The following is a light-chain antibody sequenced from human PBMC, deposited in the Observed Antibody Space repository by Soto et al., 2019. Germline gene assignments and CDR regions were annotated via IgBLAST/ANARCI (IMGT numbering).Light chain of an antibody. CDR3: QQYNSYST. J-gene: IGKJ1*01. Sequence: DIVMTQSPATLSVVPGERATLSCRASQSVSSNLAWYQQKPGQAPRLLIYAASTRATGIPPRFSGSGSGTEFTLTISSLQPDDFATYYCQQYNSYSTFGQGTKVDIK. CDR1: QSVSSN. CDR2: AAS. V-gene: IGKV3-15*01.